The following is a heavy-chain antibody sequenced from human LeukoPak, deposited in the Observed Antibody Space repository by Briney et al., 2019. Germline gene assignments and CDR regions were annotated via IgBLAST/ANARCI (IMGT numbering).Heavy chain of an antibody. CDR3: ARLASSSWPLYYYYGMDV. Sequence: GASVKVSCKASGYTFTSYDINWVRQATGQGLEWMGWMNPNNGNTGYAQKFQGRVTMIRSTSISTAYMELSSLRSEDTAVYYCARLASSSWPLYYYYGMDVWGQGTTVTVSS. J-gene: IGHJ6*02. D-gene: IGHD6-13*01. CDR2: MNPNNGNT. V-gene: IGHV1-8*01. CDR1: GYTFTSYD.